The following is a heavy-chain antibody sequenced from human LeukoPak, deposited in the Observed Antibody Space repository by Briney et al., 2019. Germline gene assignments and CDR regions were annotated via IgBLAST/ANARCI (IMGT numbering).Heavy chain of an antibody. Sequence: GASVKVPCKASGYTFTGYYMHWVRQAPGQGLEWMGWINPNSGGTNYAQKFQGRVTMTRDTSISTAYMELSRLRSDDTAVYYCAVFDSGSYYSFDYWGQGTLVTVSS. D-gene: IGHD3-10*01. V-gene: IGHV1-2*02. J-gene: IGHJ4*02. CDR2: INPNSGGT. CDR3: AVFDSGSYYSFDY. CDR1: GYTFTGYY.